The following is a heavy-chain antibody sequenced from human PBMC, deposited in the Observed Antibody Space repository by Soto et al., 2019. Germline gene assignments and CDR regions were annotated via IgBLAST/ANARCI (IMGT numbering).Heavy chain of an antibody. Sequence: PGGSLRLSCASSGFTFSSYSMNLVRQAPGKGLEWVSYISSSSSTIYYADSVKGRFTISRDNAKNSLYLQMNSLRAEDTAVYYCARDSLVPPSREGYYYYYYYMDVWGKGTTVTVSS. CDR3: ARDSLVPPSREGYYYYYYYMDV. J-gene: IGHJ6*03. CDR1: GFTFSSYS. D-gene: IGHD1-26*01. CDR2: ISSSSSTI. V-gene: IGHV3-48*01.